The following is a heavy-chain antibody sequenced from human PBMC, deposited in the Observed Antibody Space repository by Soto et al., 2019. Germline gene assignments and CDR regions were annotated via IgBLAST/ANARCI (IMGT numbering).Heavy chain of an antibody. CDR3: EGDIVLVPAAKYNWFDP. J-gene: IGHJ5*02. V-gene: IGHV1-69*13. Sequence: SVKVSCKASGGTFSSYAISWVRQAPGQGLEWMGGIIPIFGTANYAQKFQGRVTITADESTSTAYMELSSLRSEDTAVYYCEGDIVLVPAAKYNWFDPWGQG. CDR2: IIPIFGTA. D-gene: IGHD2-2*01. CDR1: GGTFSSYA.